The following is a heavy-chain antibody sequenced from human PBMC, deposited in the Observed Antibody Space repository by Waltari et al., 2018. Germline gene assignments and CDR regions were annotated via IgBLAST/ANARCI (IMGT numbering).Heavy chain of an antibody. Sequence: QVQLQQWGAGLLKPSETLSLTCAVYGGSFSGYYWRWIRQPPGKGLEWIGEINHSGSTNYNPSLKSRVTISVDTSKNQFSLKLSSVTAADTAVYYCARGLIMITFGGVIVRVPFDYWGQGTLVTVSS. D-gene: IGHD3-16*02. CDR3: ARGLIMITFGGVIVRVPFDY. V-gene: IGHV4-34*01. CDR1: GGSFSGYY. J-gene: IGHJ4*02. CDR2: INHSGST.